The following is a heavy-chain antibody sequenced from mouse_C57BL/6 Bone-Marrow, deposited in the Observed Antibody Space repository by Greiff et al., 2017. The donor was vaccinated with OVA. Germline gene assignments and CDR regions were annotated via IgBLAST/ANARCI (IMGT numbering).Heavy chain of an antibody. CDR1: GFSLTSYG. CDR3: ARMDYGNYYGGGYWYFDV. D-gene: IGHD2-1*01. J-gene: IGHJ1*03. Sequence: VQLKESGPGLVQPSQSLSITCTVSGFSLTSYGVHWVRQSPGKGLEWLGVIWSGGRTDYNAAFISRLSISKDNSKSQVFFKMNSLQADDTAIYYCARMDYGNYYGGGYWYFDVWGTGTTVTVSS. CDR2: IWSGGRT. V-gene: IGHV2-2*01.